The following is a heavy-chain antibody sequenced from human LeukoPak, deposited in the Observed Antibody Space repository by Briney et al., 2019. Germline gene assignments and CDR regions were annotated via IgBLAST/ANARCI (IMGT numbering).Heavy chain of an antibody. V-gene: IGHV4-59*08. D-gene: IGHD3-10*01. J-gene: IGHJ4*02. Sequence: SETLSLTCTVSGGSISSYYWSWIRQPPGKGLEWIGYIYYSGSTNYNPSLKSRVTISVDTSKNQFSLKLSSVTAADTAVYYCARLAVRGVIITFDYWGQGTLVTVSS. CDR2: IYYSGST. CDR3: ARLAVRGVIITFDY. CDR1: GGSISSYY.